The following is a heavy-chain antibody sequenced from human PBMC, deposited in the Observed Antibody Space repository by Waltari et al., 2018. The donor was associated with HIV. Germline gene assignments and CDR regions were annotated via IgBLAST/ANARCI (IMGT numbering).Heavy chain of an antibody. CDR1: GFTFSNYW. CDR2: INGDECRI. Sequence: EVQLVESGGGLVQPGGSLRLSCVASGFTFSNYWMHWVRQGPGKGLVGVSRINGDECRILYADSVKGRFTISRDNARNTLYLQMNSLRAEDTAVYYCARRHSSEGILDYWGQGTLVTVSS. J-gene: IGHJ4*02. CDR3: ARRHSSEGILDY. V-gene: IGHV3-74*01. D-gene: IGHD6-19*01.